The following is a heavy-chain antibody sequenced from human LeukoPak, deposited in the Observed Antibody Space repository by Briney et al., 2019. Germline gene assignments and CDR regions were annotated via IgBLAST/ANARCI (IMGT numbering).Heavy chain of an antibody. D-gene: IGHD6-13*01. J-gene: IGHJ4*02. CDR3: ARRFSSSWFDY. V-gene: IGHV3-7*01. Sequence: PGGSLRLSCAASGFTFSSYWMSWVRQAPGKGLEWVANIKQDGSEQYYVDSVKGRFTISRDIAKNSLYLQMNSLRAEDTAVYYCARRFSSSWFDYWGQGTLVTVSS. CDR1: GFTFSSYW. CDR2: IKQDGSEQ.